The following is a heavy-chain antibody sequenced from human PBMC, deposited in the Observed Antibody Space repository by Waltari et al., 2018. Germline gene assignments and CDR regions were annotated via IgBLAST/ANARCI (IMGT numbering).Heavy chain of an antibody. D-gene: IGHD4-17*01. CDR1: GYTFTSYA. CDR3: AREGYGDYGDAFDI. J-gene: IGHJ3*02. V-gene: IGHV1-3*01. CDR2: INAGNGNT. Sequence: QVQLVQSGAEVKKPGASVKVSCKASGYTFTSYAMHWVRQAPGQRLEWMGWINAGNGNTKYSQKCQGRVTITRDTSASTAYMELSSLRSEDTAVYYCAREGYGDYGDAFDIWGQGTMVTVSS.